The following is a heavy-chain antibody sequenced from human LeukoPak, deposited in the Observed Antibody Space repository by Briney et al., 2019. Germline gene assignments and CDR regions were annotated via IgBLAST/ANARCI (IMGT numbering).Heavy chain of an antibody. CDR2: INPNSGGT. J-gene: IGHJ4*02. CDR1: GCTFTGYN. D-gene: IGHD6-19*01. Sequence: ASVKVSCKASGCTFTGYNMHWVRQAPGQGLEWMGWINPNSGGTNYAQKFQGRVTMTRDTSISTAYMELSRLRSDDTAVFYCARSVTVADHDYWGQGTLVTVSS. V-gene: IGHV1-2*02. CDR3: ARSVTVADHDY.